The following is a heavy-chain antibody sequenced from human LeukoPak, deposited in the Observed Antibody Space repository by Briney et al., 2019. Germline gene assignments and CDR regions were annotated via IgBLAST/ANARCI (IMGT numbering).Heavy chain of an antibody. J-gene: IGHJ4*02. V-gene: IGHV3-30*19. D-gene: IGHD4-17*01. CDR2: IWYDGSNK. CDR3: ARECSVTTGTDY. Sequence: GGSLRLSCAASGFTFSSYGMHWVRQAPGKGLEWVAVIWYDGSNKYYADSVKGRFTISRDNSKNTLYLQMNSLRAEDTAVYYCARECSVTTGTDYWGQGTLVTVSS. CDR1: GFTFSSYG.